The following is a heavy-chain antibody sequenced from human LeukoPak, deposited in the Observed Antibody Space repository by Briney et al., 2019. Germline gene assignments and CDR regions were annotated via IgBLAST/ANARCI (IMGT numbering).Heavy chain of an antibody. CDR2: IYYSGST. CDR3: ARDPRRLPIDY. V-gene: IGHV4-30-4*01. CDR1: GGSISSGDYY. J-gene: IGHJ4*02. Sequence: SETLSLTCTVSGGSISSGDYYWSWIRQSPGKGLEWIGYIYYSGSTYYNPSLKSRVTISVDTSKNQFSLKLSSVTAADTAVYYCARDPRRLPIDYWGQGTLVTVSS.